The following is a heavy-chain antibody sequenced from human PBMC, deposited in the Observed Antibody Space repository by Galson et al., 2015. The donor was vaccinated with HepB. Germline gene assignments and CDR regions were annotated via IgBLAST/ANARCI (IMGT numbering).Heavy chain of an antibody. D-gene: IGHD3-9*01. CDR2: ISVYSGNT. Sequence: SVKVSCKVSGYTFTSYAIGWVRQAPGQGLEWMGWISVYSGNTDYAQKLRDRVTMTADTFTGTAYMELRSLTSDDPAVYYCARGGDYDLLTGYLFFDFWGQGSLVTVSS. J-gene: IGHJ4*02. CDR1: GYTFTSYA. CDR3: ARGGDYDLLTGYLFFDF. V-gene: IGHV1-18*04.